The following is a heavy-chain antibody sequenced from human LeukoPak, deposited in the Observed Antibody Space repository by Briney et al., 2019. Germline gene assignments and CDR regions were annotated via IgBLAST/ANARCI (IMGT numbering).Heavy chain of an antibody. Sequence: SQTLSLTCTVSGGSISDGTYYWSWIRQPAGKGLEWIGRVYTTGSTNYNPSLKSRVTISLDTSKNQFSLKLTSVTAADTAVYYCARDNASLRILGMHDAFDIWGQGTMVTVSS. CDR1: GGSISDGTYY. D-gene: IGHD5-12*01. CDR3: ARDNASLRILGMHDAFDI. J-gene: IGHJ3*02. V-gene: IGHV4-61*02. CDR2: VYTTGST.